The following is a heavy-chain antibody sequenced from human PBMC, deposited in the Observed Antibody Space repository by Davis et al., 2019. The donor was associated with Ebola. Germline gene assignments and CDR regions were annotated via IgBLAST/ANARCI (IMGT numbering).Heavy chain of an antibody. J-gene: IGHJ4*02. CDR2: IYHSGST. CDR1: GGSISSSNW. V-gene: IGHV4-4*02. CDR3: ARISQPADSSGNPVDY. D-gene: IGHD3-22*01. Sequence: PSETLSLTCAVSGGSISSSNWWSWVRQPPGKGLEWIGEIYHSGSTNYNPSLKSRVTISVDKSKNQFSLKLSSVTAADTAVYYCARISQPADSSGNPVDYWGQGTLVTVSS.